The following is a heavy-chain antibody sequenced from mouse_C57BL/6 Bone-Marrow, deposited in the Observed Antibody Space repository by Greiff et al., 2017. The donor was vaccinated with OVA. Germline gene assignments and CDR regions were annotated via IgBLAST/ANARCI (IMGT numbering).Heavy chain of an antibody. D-gene: IGHD2-4*01. Sequence: DVKLVESGGGLVKPGGSLKLSCAASGFTFSDYGMHWVSQAPEKGLEWVAYIRSGSSTIYYADTVKGRFTLSRDNAKNTLFLQMTSLRSEDTARYYCARSDYDYFDYWGQGTTLTVSS. CDR2: IRSGSSTI. CDR1: GFTFSDYG. CDR3: ARSDYDYFDY. J-gene: IGHJ2*01. V-gene: IGHV5-17*01.